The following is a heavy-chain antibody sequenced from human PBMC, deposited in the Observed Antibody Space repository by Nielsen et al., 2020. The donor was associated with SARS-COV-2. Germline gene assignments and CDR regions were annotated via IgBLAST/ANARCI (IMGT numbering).Heavy chain of an antibody. CDR3: ARHRRDTYYHDSSGYHYVDY. V-gene: IGHV3-30*14. Sequence: VRQAPGKGLEWVAVISYDGSNKYYADSVKGRFTISRDNSKNTLYLQMNSLRAEDTAVYYCARHRRDTYYHDSSGYHYVDYWGQGTLVTVSS. D-gene: IGHD3-22*01. J-gene: IGHJ4*02. CDR2: ISYDGSNK.